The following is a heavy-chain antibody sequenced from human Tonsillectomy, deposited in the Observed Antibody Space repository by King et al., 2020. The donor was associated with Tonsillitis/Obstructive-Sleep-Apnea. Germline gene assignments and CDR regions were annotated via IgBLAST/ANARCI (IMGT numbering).Heavy chain of an antibody. Sequence: VQLLESGGGLVQPGGSLRLSCAASGFTFSSYAMSWVRQAPGXGLEXVSAXSGSGGSTYYAXXVKGRFTXSRDNSXNTXYLQMNSLRAEDTAVCYCAKXXRITXIXVVVDAFXXWGXXXXVTXS. CDR2: XSGSGGST. CDR3: AKXXRITXIXVVVDAFXX. J-gene: IGHJ3*02. D-gene: IGHD3-22*01. V-gene: IGHV3-23*01. CDR1: GFTFSSYA.